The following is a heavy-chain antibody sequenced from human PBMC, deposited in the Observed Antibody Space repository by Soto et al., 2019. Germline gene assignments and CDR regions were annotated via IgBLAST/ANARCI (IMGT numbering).Heavy chain of an antibody. J-gene: IGHJ5*02. V-gene: IGHV3-23*01. CDR1: RFTFSRYA. CDR2: ISSSGGST. D-gene: IGHD2-21*02. Sequence: PGGSLRLSCAASRFTFSRYAMSWVRQAPGRGLEWVSAISSSGGSTYYADSVKGRFTISRDNSKNTLYLRMNSLRAEDSAVYYCATDSEYCGGDCLPGWFDPWGQGTLVTV. CDR3: ATDSEYCGGDCLPGWFDP.